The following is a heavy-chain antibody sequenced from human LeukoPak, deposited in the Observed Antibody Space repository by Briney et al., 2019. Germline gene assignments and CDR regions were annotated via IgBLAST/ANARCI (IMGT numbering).Heavy chain of an antibody. CDR2: ISWDGGST. CDR3: AKGSITGTPADY. Sequence: GGSLRLSCAASGSTFDDYAMHWVRQAPGKGLEWVSLISWDGGSTYYADSVKGRFTISRDNSKNSLYLQMNSLRAEDTALYYCAKGSITGTPADYWGQGTLVTVSS. V-gene: IGHV3-43D*03. J-gene: IGHJ4*02. D-gene: IGHD1-7*01. CDR1: GSTFDDYA.